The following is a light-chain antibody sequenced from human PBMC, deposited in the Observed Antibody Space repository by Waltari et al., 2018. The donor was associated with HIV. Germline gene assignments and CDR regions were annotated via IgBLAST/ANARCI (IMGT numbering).Light chain of an antibody. J-gene: IGKJ1*01. V-gene: IGKV1-39*01. Sequence: DIQMTQSPSSLSASVGDKVTITCRASQSLNNYLNWYQQKPGRAPNLLIYGASSLQSGVPSRFSGSGSGTDFTLTISSLQPEDCATYFCQQSYTVPPTFVQGTRVEIK. CDR2: GAS. CDR3: QQSYTVPPT. CDR1: QSLNNY.